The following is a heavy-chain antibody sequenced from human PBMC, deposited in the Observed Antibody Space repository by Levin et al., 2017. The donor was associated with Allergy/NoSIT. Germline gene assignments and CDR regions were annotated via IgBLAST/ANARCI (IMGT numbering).Heavy chain of an antibody. CDR3: ARELRYLELLFQYPHNFGFDV. D-gene: IGHD3-3*01. V-gene: IGHV1-18*01. CDR1: GYTFSNYG. J-gene: IGHJ6*02. Sequence: GESLKISCKASGYTFSNYGISWVRQAPGQGLEWMGWISTYTGNTKYAQKLQDRVTMTTDTSTSTAYMELRTLISDDTAVYYCARELRYLELLFQYPHNFGFDVWGQGTTVIVSS. CDR2: ISTYTGNT.